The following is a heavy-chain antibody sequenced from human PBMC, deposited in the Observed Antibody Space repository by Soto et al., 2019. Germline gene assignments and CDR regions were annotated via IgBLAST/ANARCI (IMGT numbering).Heavy chain of an antibody. V-gene: IGHV4-39*01. CDR2: IYYSGST. CDR3: ARQKVTVPYYYFDY. D-gene: IGHD4-17*01. Sequence: SETLSLTCTVSGGSISSSSYYWGWIRQPPGKGLEWIGSIYYSGSTYYNPSLKSRVTISVDTSKNQFSLKLSSVTAADTAVYYCARQKVTVPYYYFDYWGQGTLVTVSS. CDR1: GGSISSSSYY. J-gene: IGHJ4*02.